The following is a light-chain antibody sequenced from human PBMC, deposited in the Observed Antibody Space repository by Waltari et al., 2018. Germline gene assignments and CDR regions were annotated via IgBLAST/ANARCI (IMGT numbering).Light chain of an antibody. CDR1: QVIGNN. CDR2: RAS. V-gene: IGKV1-6*01. J-gene: IGKJ4*01. Sequence: IQVTQSPSSLSASVGDTVTIPCQASQVIGNNLQWYQQKPEQAPKLLIFRASSLQSGIPSRFRGSGSGTDFTLTISSLQPEDFATYFCQQGYSYPLTFGGGTKVEIK. CDR3: QQGYSYPLT.